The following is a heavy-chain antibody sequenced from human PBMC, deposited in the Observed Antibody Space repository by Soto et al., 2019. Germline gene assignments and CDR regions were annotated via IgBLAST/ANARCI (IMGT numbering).Heavy chain of an antibody. CDR2: ISYDGSNK. Sequence: PGGSLRLSCAASGFTFSSYGMHWVRQAPGKGLEWVAAISYDGSNKYYADSVKGRFTISRDNSKNTLYLQMNSLRAEDTAVYYCAKDHNWNSYCYYGMDVWGQGTTVTVSS. CDR1: GFTFSSYG. D-gene: IGHD1-7*01. V-gene: IGHV3-30*18. CDR3: AKDHNWNSYCYYGMDV. J-gene: IGHJ6*02.